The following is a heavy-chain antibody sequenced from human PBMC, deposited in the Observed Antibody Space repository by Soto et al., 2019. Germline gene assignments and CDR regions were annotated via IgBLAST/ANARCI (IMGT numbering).Heavy chain of an antibody. CDR3: ARGQWPGIVGAIGWFDP. J-gene: IGHJ5*02. CDR1: GGSFSGYY. V-gene: IGHV4-34*01. CDR2: INHSGST. Sequence: LSLTCAVYGGSFSGYYWSWIRQPPGKGLEWIGEINHSGSTNYNPSLKSRVTISVDTSKNQFSLKLSSVTAADTAVYYCARGQWPGIVGAIGWFDPWGQGTLVTVSS. D-gene: IGHD1-26*01.